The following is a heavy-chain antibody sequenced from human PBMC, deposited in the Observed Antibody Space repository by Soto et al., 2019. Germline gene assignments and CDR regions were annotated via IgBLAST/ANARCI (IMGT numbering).Heavy chain of an antibody. J-gene: IGHJ6*02. V-gene: IGHV4-4*07. CDR2: IYTSGST. Sequence: TLSLTCTVSGGSISSYYWSWIRQPAGKGLEWIGRIYTSGSTNYNPSLKSRVTMSVDTSKNQFSLKLSSVTAADTAVYYCARDPTRGDYYYYYGMDVWGQGTTVTVSS. CDR1: GGSISSYY. CDR3: ARDPTRGDYYYYYGMDV.